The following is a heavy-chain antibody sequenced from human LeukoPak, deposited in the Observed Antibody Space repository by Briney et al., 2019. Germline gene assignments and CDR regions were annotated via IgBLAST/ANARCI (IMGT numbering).Heavy chain of an antibody. J-gene: IGHJ4*02. CDR2: INHSGST. CDR1: GGSFSGYY. CDR3: AREGEVDY. D-gene: IGHD1-26*01. Sequence: PSETLSLTCAVYGGSFSGYYWSWIRQPPGKGLEWIGEINHSGSTSYNPSLKSRVTISVDTSKNQFSLKLSSVTAADTAVYYCAREGEVDYWGQGTLVTVSS. V-gene: IGHV4-34*01.